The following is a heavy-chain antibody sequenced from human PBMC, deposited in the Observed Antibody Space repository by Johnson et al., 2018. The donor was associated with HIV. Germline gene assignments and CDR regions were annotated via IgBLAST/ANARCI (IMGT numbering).Heavy chain of an antibody. Sequence: QVLLVESGGGVVQPGRSLRLSCVASGFTFHSYAMHWVRQAPGKGLEWVAVISYDGNNRYYVDSVKGRFTISRDNAKNSLYLQMNSLRAEDTAVYYCARALYFYESTSPLESEAFDIWGQGTMVTVSS. V-gene: IGHV3-30*04. D-gene: IGHD3-22*01. CDR1: GFTFHSYA. CDR2: ISYDGNNR. J-gene: IGHJ3*02. CDR3: ARALYFYESTSPLESEAFDI.